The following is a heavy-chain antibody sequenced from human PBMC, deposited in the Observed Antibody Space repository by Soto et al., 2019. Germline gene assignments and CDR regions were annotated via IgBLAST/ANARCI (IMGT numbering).Heavy chain of an antibody. Sequence: SEALCVTSAVYDACITGADSYLFWIRKPPGKGLEWIAYIAYSGDTYYNRSLRSRVTMSAGRSDNNFSLTLKSVTAADTALDFCARGSERFAIGPWGQGTSFTTSS. D-gene: IGHD3-10*01. CDR1: DACITGADSY. CDR2: IAYSGDT. V-gene: IGHV4-30-4*01. J-gene: IGHJ5*02. CDR3: ARGSERFAIGP.